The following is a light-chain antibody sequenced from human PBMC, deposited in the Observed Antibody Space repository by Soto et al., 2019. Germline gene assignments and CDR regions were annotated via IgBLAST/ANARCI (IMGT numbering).Light chain of an antibody. Sequence: DIQMTQSPSSLSASVGDRVTITCRASQTISTYLNWYQQKPGKAPKLLIHAASSVQSGVPSRFSGSGSGTAFTLTISSLQPEDFATYYCQQGYRAPLTFGPGTKVDIK. CDR1: QTISTY. J-gene: IGKJ3*01. V-gene: IGKV1-39*01. CDR2: AAS. CDR3: QQGYRAPLT.